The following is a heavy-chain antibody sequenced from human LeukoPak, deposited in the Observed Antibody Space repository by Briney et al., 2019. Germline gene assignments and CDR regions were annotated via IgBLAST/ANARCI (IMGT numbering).Heavy chain of an antibody. Sequence: PSQTLSLTXTVSGGSISSGDYYWSWIRQPPGKGLEWIGYIYYSGSTNYNPSLKSRVTISVDTSKNQFSLKLSSVTAADTAVYYCARGPYGGVPRPYYFDYWGQGTLVTVSS. V-gene: IGHV4-61*08. D-gene: IGHD4/OR15-4a*01. CDR2: IYYSGST. J-gene: IGHJ4*02. CDR3: ARGPYGGVPRPYYFDY. CDR1: GGSISSGDYY.